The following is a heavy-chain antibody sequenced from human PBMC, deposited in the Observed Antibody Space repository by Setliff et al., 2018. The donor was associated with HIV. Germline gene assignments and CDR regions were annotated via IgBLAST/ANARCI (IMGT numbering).Heavy chain of an antibody. D-gene: IGHD3-10*02. V-gene: IGHV1-69*13. J-gene: IGHJ4*02. Sequence: SVKVSCKAPGGTFSGYAFSWVRQAPGQGFEWMGGSIPVFGTVNYAQKFLGRATITADESTNTSYMELTSLRSEDTAVYYCARENYYVTEYWGQGTLVTVSS. CDR1: GGTFSGYA. CDR3: ARENYYVTEY. CDR2: SIPVFGTV.